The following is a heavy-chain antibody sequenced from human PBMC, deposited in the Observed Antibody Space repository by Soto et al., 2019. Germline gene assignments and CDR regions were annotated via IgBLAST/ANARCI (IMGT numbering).Heavy chain of an antibody. Sequence: QAGGSLRLSCTASGLNFRNYGIHWVRQAPGKGLEWLAVVSYDGGKKYYADSVKGRFTVSRDNSKNTVYVQMSSLGPEDTAVYYCARDSSAGGSPFDYWGQGSLVTVSS. CDR2: VSYDGGKK. D-gene: IGHD2-15*01. J-gene: IGHJ4*02. CDR1: GLNFRNYG. V-gene: IGHV3-30*03. CDR3: ARDSSAGGSPFDY.